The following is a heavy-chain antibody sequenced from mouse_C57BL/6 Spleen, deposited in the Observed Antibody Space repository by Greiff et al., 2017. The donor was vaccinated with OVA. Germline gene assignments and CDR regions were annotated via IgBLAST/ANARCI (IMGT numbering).Heavy chain of an antibody. CDR3: ARAGQIYYYGRIACYFDV. J-gene: IGHJ1*03. CDR2: IYPGSGST. D-gene: IGHD1-1*01. CDR1: GYTFTSYW. V-gene: IGHV1-55*01. Sequence: QVQLQQPGAELVKPGASVKMSCKASGYTFTSYWITWVKQRPGQGLEWIGDIYPGSGSTNYNEKFKSKATLPVDTSSSTAYMQLSSLTSEDSAVYYCARAGQIYYYGRIACYFDVWGTGTTVTVSS.